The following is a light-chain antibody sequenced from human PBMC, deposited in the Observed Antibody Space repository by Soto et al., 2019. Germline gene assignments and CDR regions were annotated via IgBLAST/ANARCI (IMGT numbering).Light chain of an antibody. CDR2: DVS. Sequence: QSVLTQPASESGSPVQSITISCTGTSSDVGGYNYVSWYQSHPGEAPKLIIYDVSNRPSGVSDRFSGSKSGNTASLTISGLQAEDEADYYCSSYTSSISYVFGTGTKVTVL. CDR1: SSDVGGYNY. J-gene: IGLJ1*01. V-gene: IGLV2-14*03. CDR3: SSYTSSISYV.